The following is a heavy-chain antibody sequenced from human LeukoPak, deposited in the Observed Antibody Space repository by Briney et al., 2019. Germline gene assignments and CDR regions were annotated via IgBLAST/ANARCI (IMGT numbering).Heavy chain of an antibody. J-gene: IGHJ6*03. CDR1: GYTFTGYY. D-gene: IGHD6-19*01. CDR2: INPNSGGT. V-gene: IGHV1-2*06. Sequence: ASVKVSCKASGYTFTGYYMHWVRQAPGQGLEWMGRINPNSGGTNYAQKFQGRVTMTRDTSISTAYMELSRLRSDDTAVYYCARVRIAVAGTPTYYYYYMDVWGKGTTVTVSS. CDR3: ARVRIAVAGTPTYYYYYMDV.